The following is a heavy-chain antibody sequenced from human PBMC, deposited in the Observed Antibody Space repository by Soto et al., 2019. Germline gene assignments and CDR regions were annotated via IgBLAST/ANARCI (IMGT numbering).Heavy chain of an antibody. CDR1: GGSISSSSYY. CDR3: ADSSGYYWYFDL. CDR2: IYYSGST. D-gene: IGHD3-22*01. Sequence: SETLSLTCTVSGGSISSSSYYWGWIRQPPGKGLEWIGSIYYSGSTYYIPSLKSRVTISVDTSKNQFSLKLSSVTAADTAVYYCADSSGYYWYFDLWGRGTLVTVSS. V-gene: IGHV4-39*01. J-gene: IGHJ2*01.